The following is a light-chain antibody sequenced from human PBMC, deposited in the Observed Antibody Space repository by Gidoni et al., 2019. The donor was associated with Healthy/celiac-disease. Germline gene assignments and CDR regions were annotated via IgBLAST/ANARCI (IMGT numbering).Light chain of an antibody. J-gene: IGKJ2*01. CDR2: AAS. Sequence: AIRLTQSPSSFSASTGDRVTITCRASQGISSYLAWYQQKPGKAPKLLIYAASTLQSGVPSRFSGSGSGTDFTLTISCLQSEDCATYYCQQYYSYPYTFXQXTKLVIK. CDR1: QGISSY. CDR3: QQYYSYPYT. V-gene: IGKV1-8*01.